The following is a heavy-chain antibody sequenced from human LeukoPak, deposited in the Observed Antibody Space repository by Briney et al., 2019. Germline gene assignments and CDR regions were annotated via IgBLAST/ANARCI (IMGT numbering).Heavy chain of an antibody. CDR1: GFTFSNYG. Sequence: PGGSLRLSCAASGFTFSNYGMHWVRQAPGKGLEWVAFIRYDGSTNFYVDSVKGRFTISRDNSKNTLYLQMNSLRGEDTGVYYCLAVGNRHPPYWGQGTLVTASS. D-gene: IGHD6-19*01. V-gene: IGHV3-30*02. J-gene: IGHJ4*02. CDR2: IRYDGSTN. CDR3: LAVGNRHPPY.